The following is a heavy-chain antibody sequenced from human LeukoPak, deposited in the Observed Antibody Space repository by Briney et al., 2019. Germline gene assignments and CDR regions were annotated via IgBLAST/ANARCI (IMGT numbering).Heavy chain of an antibody. D-gene: IGHD2-2*01. CDR2: IYYSGST. J-gene: IGHJ6*03. CDR3: ASLWDIVVVPAALHMDV. V-gene: IGHV4-39*01. CDR1: GGSISSGGYY. Sequence: SETLSLTCTVSGGSISSGGYYWGWIRQPPGKGLEWIGSIYYSGSTYYNPSLKSRVTISVDTSKNQFSLKLSSVTAADTAVYYCASLWDIVVVPAALHMDVWGKGTTVTVSS.